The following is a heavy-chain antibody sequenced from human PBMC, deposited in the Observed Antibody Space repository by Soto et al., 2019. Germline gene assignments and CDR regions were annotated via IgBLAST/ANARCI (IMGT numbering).Heavy chain of an antibody. Sequence: EVQLVETGGGLIQPGGSLRLSCAASGFTVSSNYMSWVRQAPGKGLEWVSVIYSGGSTYYADSVKGRFTISRDNSKNTLYLQMNSLRAEDTAVYYCARQYSSCFFRFQWCEHRGQGTLVTVSS. CDR3: ARQYSSCFFRFQWCEH. V-gene: IGHV3-53*02. CDR2: IYSGGST. CDR1: GFTVSSNY. J-gene: IGHJ5*02. D-gene: IGHD6-19*01.